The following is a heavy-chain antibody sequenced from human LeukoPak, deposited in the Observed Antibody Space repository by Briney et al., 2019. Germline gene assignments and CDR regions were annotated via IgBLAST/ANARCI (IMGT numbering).Heavy chain of an antibody. CDR1: GYTFTSYY. CDR3: ARDNDFDY. V-gene: IGHV1-46*01. CDR2: IYPGGGST. Sequence: GASVKVSCKASGYTFTSYYIHWVRQAPGQGLEWMGIIYPGGGSTSYAQKFQGRVAMTRDMSTSTVYMELSSLRSEDTAVYYCARDNDFDYWGQGTLVTVSS. D-gene: IGHD2-8*01. J-gene: IGHJ4*02.